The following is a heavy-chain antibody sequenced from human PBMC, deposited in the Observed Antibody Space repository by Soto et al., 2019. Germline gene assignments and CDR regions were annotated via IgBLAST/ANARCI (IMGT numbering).Heavy chain of an antibody. CDR2: INPNSGAT. V-gene: IGHV1-2*02. J-gene: IGHJ5*02. CDR1: GYTFTGYF. CDR3: ARGGGTILAPLP. Sequence: QVQLVQSGAEVKKPGASVKVSCKASGYTFTGYFMHWVRQAPGQGLEWMGWINPNSGATKYAQKFQGRVTLSRDTSIRTAYMELSGLRSDDKAVYYCARGGGTILAPLPWGQGTLVTVSS. D-gene: IGHD3-3*01.